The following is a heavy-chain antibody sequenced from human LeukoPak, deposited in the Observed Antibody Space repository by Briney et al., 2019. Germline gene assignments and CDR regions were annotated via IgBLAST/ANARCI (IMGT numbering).Heavy chain of an antibody. CDR1: GFTFSTYA. CDR3: ARSSGDGYMRF. D-gene: IGHD5-24*01. Sequence: GRSLRLSCAASGFTFSTYAMHWVRQAPDKGLEWVAVISYDGSSKYYADSVKGRFTISRDNSKNTLYLQMNSLRAEDTAVYYCARSSGDGYMRFWGQGTLVTVSS. V-gene: IGHV3-30*04. CDR2: ISYDGSSK. J-gene: IGHJ4*02.